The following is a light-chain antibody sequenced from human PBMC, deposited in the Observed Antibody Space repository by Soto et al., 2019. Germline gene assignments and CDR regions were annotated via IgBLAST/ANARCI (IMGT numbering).Light chain of an antibody. V-gene: IGLV1-40*01. CDR3: KSYAGSNTYV. CDR1: SSNIGAGYA. CDR2: DDD. Sequence: QSVLTQPPSVSGAPGQSVTISCTGSSSNIGAGYAVHWYQHLPVTAPKLLIYDDDNRPSGVPARFSGSKSGTSASLAITGLQAEDEADYFCKSYAGSNTYVFGSGTKVTVL. J-gene: IGLJ1*01.